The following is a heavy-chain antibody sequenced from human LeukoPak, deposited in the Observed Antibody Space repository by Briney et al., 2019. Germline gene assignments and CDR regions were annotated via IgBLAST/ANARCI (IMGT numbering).Heavy chain of an antibody. Sequence: SETLSLTCTVSGGSISSYYWSWIRQPPGKGLEWIGEINHSGSTNYHPSLKSRVTVSVDTSKNQFSLKLSSVTAADTAVYYCARRFVHRGFYFQYWGQGTLATVSS. V-gene: IGHV4-34*01. CDR1: GGSISSYY. J-gene: IGHJ1*01. CDR2: INHSGST. CDR3: ARRFVHRGFYFQY. D-gene: IGHD3-10*01.